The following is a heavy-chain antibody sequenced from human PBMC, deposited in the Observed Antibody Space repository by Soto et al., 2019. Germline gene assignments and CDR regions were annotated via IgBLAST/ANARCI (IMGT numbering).Heavy chain of an antibody. D-gene: IGHD2-2*01. CDR2: ISAYNGNT. Sequence: QVQLVQSGAEVKKPGASVKVSCKASGYTFTSYGISWVRQAPGQGLEWMGWISAYNGNTNYAQKLQGRDTMTTDTSTSTAYMELRSLRSDDTAVYYCARVKCSSTSCYRGARFDYWGQGTLVTVSS. CDR3: ARVKCSSTSCYRGARFDY. CDR1: GYTFTSYG. J-gene: IGHJ4*02. V-gene: IGHV1-18*01.